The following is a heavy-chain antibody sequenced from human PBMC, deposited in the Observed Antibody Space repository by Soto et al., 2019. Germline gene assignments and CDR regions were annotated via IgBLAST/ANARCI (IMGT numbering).Heavy chain of an antibody. J-gene: IGHJ4*02. CDR3: AKVAIFGVVITQLDY. V-gene: IGHV3-23*01. CDR2: ISGSGGST. D-gene: IGHD3-3*01. Sequence: EVQLLESGGGLVQPGGSLRLSCAASGFTFSSYAMSWVRQAPGKGLEWVSAISGSGGSTYYADSVKGRFTISRDNSKNTLDLQMNSLRAEDTAVYYGAKVAIFGVVITQLDYWGQGTLVTVSS. CDR1: GFTFSSYA.